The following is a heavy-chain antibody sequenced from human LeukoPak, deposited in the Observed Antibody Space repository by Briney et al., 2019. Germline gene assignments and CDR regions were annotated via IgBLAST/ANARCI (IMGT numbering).Heavy chain of an antibody. CDR1: GFTFSSYS. CDR2: ISSSSSTI. D-gene: IGHD1-14*01. CDR3: EREAPEYD. J-gene: IGHJ4*02. Sequence: PGGSLRLSCAASGFTFSSYSMNWVRQAPGRGLEWVSYISSSSSTIYYAGSVKGRFTISRDNARNSLYLQMNSLRDEDTAVYYCEREAPEYDWGQGTLVTVSS. V-gene: IGHV3-48*02.